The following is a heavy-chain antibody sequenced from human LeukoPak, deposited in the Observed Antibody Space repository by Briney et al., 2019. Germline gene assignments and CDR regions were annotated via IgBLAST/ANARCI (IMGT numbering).Heavy chain of an antibody. J-gene: IGHJ6*03. CDR3: AKVMRITMTGDYYYYMDV. Sequence: PGGSLRLSCAASGFTFSSYAMSWVRQAPGKGLEWVSAISGSGGSTYYADSVKGRFTISRDNSKNTLYLQMNSLRAEDTTVYYCAKVMRITMTGDYYYYMDVWGKGTTVTVSS. D-gene: IGHD3-22*01. CDR1: GFTFSSYA. V-gene: IGHV3-23*01. CDR2: ISGSGGST.